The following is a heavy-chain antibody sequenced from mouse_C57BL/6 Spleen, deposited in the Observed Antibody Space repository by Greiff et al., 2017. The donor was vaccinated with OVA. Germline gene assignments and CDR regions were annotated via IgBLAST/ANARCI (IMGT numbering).Heavy chain of an antibody. V-gene: IGHV1-63*01. CDR1: GYTFTNYW. D-gene: IGHD2-4*01. CDR3: ARGGYDYDGPRFAY. CDR2: IYPGGGYT. Sequence: VHLVESGAELVRPGTSVKMSCKASGYTFTNYWIGWAKQRPGHGLEWIGDIYPGGGYTNYNEKFKGKATLTADKSSSTAYMQFSSLTSEDSAIYYCARGGYDYDGPRFAYWGQGTLVTVSA. J-gene: IGHJ3*01.